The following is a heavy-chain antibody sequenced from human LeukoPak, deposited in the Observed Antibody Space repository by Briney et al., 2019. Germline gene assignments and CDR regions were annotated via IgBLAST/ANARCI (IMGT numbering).Heavy chain of an antibody. CDR1: GCTFTSYG. Sequence: GASVKVSCKASGCTFTSYGISWVRQAPGQGLEWMGWISAYNGNTNYAQRLQGRVTMTTDTSTTTAYMELRSLRSDDTAVYYCARGEVVVVPAATNYYYYGMDVWGQGTTVTVSS. CDR2: ISAYNGNT. CDR3: ARGEVVVVPAATNYYYYGMDV. V-gene: IGHV1-18*01. D-gene: IGHD2-2*01. J-gene: IGHJ6*02.